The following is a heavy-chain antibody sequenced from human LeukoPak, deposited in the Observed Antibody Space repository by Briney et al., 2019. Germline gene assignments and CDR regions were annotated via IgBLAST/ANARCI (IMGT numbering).Heavy chain of an antibody. CDR1: GMTVNIYS. Sequence: GRNLRRNCAASGMTVNIYSMNFVRQDPGKGLEWVSSISSSSSYIYYADSVKGRFTISRDNAKNSLYLQMNSLRADDTALYYCAKGAYHDAWGQGTLVTVSS. D-gene: IGHD3-3*01. V-gene: IGHV3-21*04. J-gene: IGHJ5*02. CDR2: ISSSSSYI. CDR3: AKGAYHDA.